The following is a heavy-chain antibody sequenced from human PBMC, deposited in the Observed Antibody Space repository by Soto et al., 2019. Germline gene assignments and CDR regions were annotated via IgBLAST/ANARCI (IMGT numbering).Heavy chain of an antibody. V-gene: IGHV3-30-3*01. CDR1: GFTFSSYA. D-gene: IGHD3-22*01. Sequence: QVQLVESGGGVVQPGRSLRLSCAASGFTFSSYAMHWVRQAPGKGLEWVAVISYDGSNKYYADSVKGRFTISRDNSKNTPYLQMTSLRAEDTAVYYCARDLRGIHDSSVYYYGGGDYWGQGTLVTVSS. CDR2: ISYDGSNK. J-gene: IGHJ4*02. CDR3: ARDLRGIHDSSVYYYGGGDY.